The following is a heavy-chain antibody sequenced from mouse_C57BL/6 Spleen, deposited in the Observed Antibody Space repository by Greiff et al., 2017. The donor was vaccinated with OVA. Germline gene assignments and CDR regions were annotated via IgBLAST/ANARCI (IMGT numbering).Heavy chain of an antibody. CDR2: ISDGGSYT. V-gene: IGHV5-4*01. CDR1: GFTFSSYA. Sequence: EVKLMESGGGLVKPGGSLKLSCAASGFTFSSYAMSWVRQTPEKRLEWVATISDGGSYTYYPDNVKGRFTISRDNAKNNLYLQMSHLKSEDTAMYYCARDRELTGTGFAYWGQGTLVTVSA. CDR3: ARDRELTGTGFAY. D-gene: IGHD4-1*01. J-gene: IGHJ3*01.